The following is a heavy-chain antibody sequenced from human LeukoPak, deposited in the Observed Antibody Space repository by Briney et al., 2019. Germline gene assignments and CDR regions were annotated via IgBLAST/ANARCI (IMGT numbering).Heavy chain of an antibody. V-gene: IGHV3-30-3*01. D-gene: IGHD2-15*01. Sequence: GGPLRLSCAASGFTFSSYAMHWVPQAPGKGLEWGAVISYDGSKQYYAHPVKGRFTISRDHSKKTLYRQMKSLRAEDAAVEYCGSGRLCGFCDYWGQGNLITVTS. CDR1: GFTFSSYA. J-gene: IGHJ4*02. CDR3: GSGRLCGFCDY. CDR2: ISYDGSKQ.